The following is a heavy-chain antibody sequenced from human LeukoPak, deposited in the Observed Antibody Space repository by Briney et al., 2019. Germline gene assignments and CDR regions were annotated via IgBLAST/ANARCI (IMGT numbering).Heavy chain of an antibody. D-gene: IGHD3-22*01. CDR2: ISSSSSTI. Sequence: SGGSLRLSCAASGFTFSSYSMNWVRQAPGKGLEWVSYISSSSSTIYYADSVKGRFTISRDNAKNSLYLQMNSLRAEDTAVYYCARAPYSYYYDSSGYYPYYYYYYYMDVWGKGTTVTVSS. V-gene: IGHV3-48*01. CDR3: ARAPYSYYYDSSGYYPYYYYYYYMDV. CDR1: GFTFSSYS. J-gene: IGHJ6*03.